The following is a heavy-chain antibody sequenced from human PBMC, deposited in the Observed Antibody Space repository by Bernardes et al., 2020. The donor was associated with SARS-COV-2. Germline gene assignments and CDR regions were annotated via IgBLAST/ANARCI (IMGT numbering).Heavy chain of an antibody. D-gene: IGHD6-19*01. Sequence: AGTLRLTCTVSGGSISSNSYYWGWIPQPKGNELEWIRSIYYSWSTYYNPSLKILVTISVDTSKNQFSLKLISVTAADTAVYYCARHSAPPYSSGWYGYYYYGMEDWGQRNTV. J-gene: IGHJ6*02. V-gene: IGHV4-39*01. CDR3: ARHSAPPYSSGWYGYYYYGMED. CDR2: IYYSWST. CDR1: GGSISSNSYY.